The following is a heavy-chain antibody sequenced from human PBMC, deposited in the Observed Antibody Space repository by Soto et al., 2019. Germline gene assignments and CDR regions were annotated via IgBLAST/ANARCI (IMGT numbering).Heavy chain of an antibody. J-gene: IGHJ5*01. Sequence: GGSLRLSCAASIFSFSSYGMSWVRQAPGGGLEWVSGISGLGDSTYYADSGKGRFTISRDNSENTLYLQMDSLIAADTAVYFCAKDAVVAGPAVIRNWFDPWGQGTKVTVSS. CDR3: AKDAVVAGPAVIRNWFDP. D-gene: IGHD2-2*01. CDR2: ISGLGDST. CDR1: IFSFSSYG. V-gene: IGHV3-23*01.